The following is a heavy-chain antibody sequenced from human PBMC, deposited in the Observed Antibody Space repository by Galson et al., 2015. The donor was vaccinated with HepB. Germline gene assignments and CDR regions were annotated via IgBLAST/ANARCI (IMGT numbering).Heavy chain of an antibody. CDR2: IDPSDSYT. D-gene: IGHD3-10*01. CDR1: GYSFTSYW. CDR3: ARHERPSGSLSHAHAFDI. Sequence: QSGAEVKKPGESLRISCKGSGYSFTSYWISWVRQMPGKGLEWMGRIDPSDSYTNYSPSFQGHVAISADKSISTAYLQWSSLKASDTAMYYCARHERPSGSLSHAHAFDIWGQGTMVTVSS. J-gene: IGHJ3*02. V-gene: IGHV5-10-1*01.